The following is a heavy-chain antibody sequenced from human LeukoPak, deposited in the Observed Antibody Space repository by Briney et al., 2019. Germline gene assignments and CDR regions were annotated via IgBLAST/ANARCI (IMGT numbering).Heavy chain of an antibody. Sequence: GASVKVSCKASGYAFSRKGISWVRQAPGQGLEWMGWISDYNGITNYAQTFQGRVTMTTDTSTSTAYMELRSLRSDDTGVYYCARYSYGLYYFDSWGQGTLVTVSS. CDR3: ARYSYGLYYFDS. J-gene: IGHJ4*02. CDR1: GYAFSRKG. V-gene: IGHV1-18*01. CDR2: ISDYNGIT. D-gene: IGHD5-18*01.